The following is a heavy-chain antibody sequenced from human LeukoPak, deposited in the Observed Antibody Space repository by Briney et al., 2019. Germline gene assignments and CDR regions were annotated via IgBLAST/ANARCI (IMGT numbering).Heavy chain of an antibody. CDR3: ARWEDYGDYFDY. J-gene: IGHJ4*02. V-gene: IGHV4-61*02. Sequence: SQTLSLTCTVSGGSISSGSYYWSWIRQPAGKGLEWIGRIYTSGSTNYNPSLKSRVTISVDTSKNQFSLKLSSVTAADTAVYYCARWEDYGDYFDYWGQGTLVTVSS. CDR1: GGSISSGSYY. CDR2: IYTSGST. D-gene: IGHD4-17*01.